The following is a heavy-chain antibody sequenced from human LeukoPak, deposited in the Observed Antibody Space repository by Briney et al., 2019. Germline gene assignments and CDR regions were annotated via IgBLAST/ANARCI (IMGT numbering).Heavy chain of an antibody. CDR3: VRAVAGASTFHLDS. Sequence: ASVTVSCKASGYSFTSHDINWVRQATGKGLEWLGWMNPNSGNTGNSQKFQGRVTITRDTSIGTAYMELSSLKFEDTAVYYCVRAVAGASTFHLDSWGQGTLVTVSS. V-gene: IGHV1-8*01. CDR2: MNPNSGNT. J-gene: IGHJ4*02. CDR1: GYSFTSHD. D-gene: IGHD2-2*01.